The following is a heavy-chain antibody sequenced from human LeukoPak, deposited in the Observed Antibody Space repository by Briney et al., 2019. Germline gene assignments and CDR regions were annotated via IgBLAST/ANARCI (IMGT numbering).Heavy chain of an antibody. V-gene: IGHV4-39*07. CDR3: ASRGYYDNSAYFRN. D-gene: IGHD3-22*01. Sequence: DPSETLSLTCTVSGGSISSSSYYWGWIRQPPGKGLEWIGSIYYSGSTYYNPSLKSRVTISVDTSKHQFSLNLTSVTAADTAVYFCASRGYYDNSAYFRNWGQGTLVTVSS. J-gene: IGHJ4*02. CDR1: GGSISSSSYY. CDR2: IYYSGST.